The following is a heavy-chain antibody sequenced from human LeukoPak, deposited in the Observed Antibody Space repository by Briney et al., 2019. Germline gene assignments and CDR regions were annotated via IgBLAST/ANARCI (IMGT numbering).Heavy chain of an antibody. V-gene: IGHV1-69*13. CDR1: GGTFSSYA. CDR2: IIPIFGTA. CDR3: ARASGLTVTTFDY. D-gene: IGHD4-17*01. J-gene: IGHJ4*02. Sequence: SVNVSCKASGGTFSSYAISWVRQAPGQGLEWMGGIIPIFGTANYAQKFQGRVTITADESTSTAYMELGSLRSEDTAVYYCARASGLTVTTFDYWGQGTLVTVSS.